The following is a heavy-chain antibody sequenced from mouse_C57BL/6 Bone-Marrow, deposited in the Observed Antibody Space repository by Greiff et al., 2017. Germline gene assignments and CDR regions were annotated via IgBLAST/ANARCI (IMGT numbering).Heavy chain of an antibody. J-gene: IGHJ3*01. Sequence: VQLQQSGAELVKPGASVKVSCKASGYTFTSYWLHWVKQRPGQGLEWIGRIHPSDSDTNYNQKFKGKATLTVDKSSSTAYMQLSSLTSEDSAVYCWAMPLYDGYCAWFAYWGQGTLVTVSA. D-gene: IGHD2-3*01. CDR3: AMPLYDGYCAWFAY. CDR2: IHPSDSDT. V-gene: IGHV1-74*01. CDR1: GYTFTSYW.